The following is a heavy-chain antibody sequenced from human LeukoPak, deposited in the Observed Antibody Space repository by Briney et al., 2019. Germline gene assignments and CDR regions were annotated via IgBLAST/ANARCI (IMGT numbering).Heavy chain of an antibody. CDR2: INSDGSST. D-gene: IGHD3-22*01. Sequence: GGSLRLSCAASGFTFSSYWMHWVRQAPGKGLVWVSRINSDGSSTSYADSVKGRFTISRDNAKNTLYLQMNSLRAEDTAVYYCAKDPNYYDSSGYQNGYYFDYWGQGTLVTVSS. J-gene: IGHJ4*02. CDR3: AKDPNYYDSSGYQNGYYFDY. V-gene: IGHV3-74*01. CDR1: GFTFSSYW.